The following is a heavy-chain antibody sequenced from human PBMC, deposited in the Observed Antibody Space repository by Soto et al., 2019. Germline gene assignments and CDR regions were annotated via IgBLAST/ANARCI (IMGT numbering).Heavy chain of an antibody. V-gene: IGHV4-39*02. J-gene: IGHJ4*02. CDR1: GGSLCSTSYY. CDR3: AAYDILTVYFTHYSFAY. CDR2: IYYSGNT. Sequence: PSETLSLTCTVSGGSLCSTSYYWGWIRQPPGKGLEWIGSIYYSGNTYYNPSLQSRVAMSIDTSNNHFSLKLSSATAADTAVYYCAAYDILTVYFTHYSFAYSGQDALVLVSS. D-gene: IGHD3-9*01.